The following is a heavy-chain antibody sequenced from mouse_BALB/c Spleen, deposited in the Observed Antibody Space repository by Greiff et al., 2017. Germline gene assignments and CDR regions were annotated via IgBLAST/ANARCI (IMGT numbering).Heavy chain of an antibody. CDR2: ISSGGST. CDR3: TRDKTVVEDYYFDY. V-gene: IGHV5-6-5*01. J-gene: IGHJ2*01. D-gene: IGHD1-1*01. CDR1: GFTFSSYA. Sequence: EVMLVESGGGLVKPGGSLKLSCAASGFTFSSYAMSWVRQTPEKRLEWVASISSGGSTYYPDSVKGRFTISRDNARNILYLQMSSLRSEDTAMYYCTRDKTVVEDYYFDYWGQGTTLTVSS.